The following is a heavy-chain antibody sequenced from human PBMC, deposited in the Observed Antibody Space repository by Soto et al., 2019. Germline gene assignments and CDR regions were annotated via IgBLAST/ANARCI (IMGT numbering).Heavy chain of an antibody. CDR3: ARDLSGSSNYYYYGMDV. V-gene: IGHV6-1*01. CDR2: TYYRSKWYN. CDR1: GDSVSSNSAA. J-gene: IGHJ6*02. D-gene: IGHD5-18*01. Sequence: SQTLSLTCAISGDSVSSNSAALNWIMQSPSRGLEWLGRTYYRSKWYNDYAVSVKSRITINPDTSKNQFSLQLNSVTPEDTAVYYCARDLSGSSNYYYYGMDVWGQGTTVTVSS.